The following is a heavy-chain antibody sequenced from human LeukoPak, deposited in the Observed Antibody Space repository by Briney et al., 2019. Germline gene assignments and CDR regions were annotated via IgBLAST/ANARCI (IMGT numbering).Heavy chain of an antibody. Sequence: GGSLRLSCAASGFSFGGYGIHWVRQAPGKGLEWVAVISYDGSNSYYADSVKGRFTISRDNSKNTLYLQMNSLRAEDTAVYYCAKDPYSGTYTIDHWGQGTPVTVSS. D-gene: IGHD1-26*01. J-gene: IGHJ4*02. CDR2: ISYDGSNS. V-gene: IGHV3-30*18. CDR1: GFSFGGYG. CDR3: AKDPYSGTYTIDH.